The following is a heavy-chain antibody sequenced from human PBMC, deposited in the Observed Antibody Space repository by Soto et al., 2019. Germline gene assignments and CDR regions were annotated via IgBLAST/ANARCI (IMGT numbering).Heavy chain of an antibody. CDR3: ARSALAITSVGYFDY. V-gene: IGHV4-28*01. J-gene: IGHJ4*02. CDR2: IYYSGST. CDR1: GYSISSSNW. Sequence: QVQLQESGPGLVKPSDTLSLTCAVSGYSISSSNWWGWIRQPPGKGLEWIGYIYYSGSTYYNPFLRSRVTMSVATSKNQSSLQLSSVTAVATAVYYCARSALAITSVGYFDYWGQGTLVTVSS. D-gene: IGHD3-22*01.